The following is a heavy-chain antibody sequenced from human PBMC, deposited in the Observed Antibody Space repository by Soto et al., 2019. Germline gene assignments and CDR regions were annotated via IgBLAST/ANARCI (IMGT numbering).Heavy chain of an antibody. CDR2: MYNTGST. V-gene: IGHV4-59*01. Sequence: PSETLSLTCTVSGASIRGYYWSWIRQPPGKGLEWIGYMYNTGSTVYNPSFKSRVTISVDTSKNQFSLKLNSVTAADTAVYYFARDLWGYCGTDCYPLDVWGQWSTVT. CDR3: ARDLWGYCGTDCYPLDV. J-gene: IGHJ6*02. D-gene: IGHD2-21*02. CDR1: GASIRGYY.